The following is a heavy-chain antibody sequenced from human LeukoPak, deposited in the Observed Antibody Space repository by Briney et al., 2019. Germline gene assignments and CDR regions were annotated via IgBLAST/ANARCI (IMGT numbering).Heavy chain of an antibody. CDR3: ASVPDYGDPFWYFDL. J-gene: IGHJ2*01. D-gene: IGHD4-17*01. Sequence: PSETLSLTCTVSGGSISSYYWSWIRQPPGEGLEWIGYIYYSGSTNYNPSLRSRVTISVDTSKNQFSLKLSSVTAADTAVYYCASVPDYGDPFWYFDLWGRGTLVTVSS. CDR2: IYYSGST. CDR1: GGSISSYY. V-gene: IGHV4-59*01.